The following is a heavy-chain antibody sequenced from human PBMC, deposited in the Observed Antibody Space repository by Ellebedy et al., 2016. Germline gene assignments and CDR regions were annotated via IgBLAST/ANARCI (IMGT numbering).Heavy chain of an antibody. D-gene: IGHD6-19*01. CDR3: ARDVSSSGWYDSLRIDH. J-gene: IGHJ4*02. CDR2: ISYDGSNK. CDR1: GFIFNEHA. V-gene: IGHV3-30*03. Sequence: GGSLRLSXAASGFIFNEHALHWFRQAVGKGLEWVAVISYDGSNKYYGDSVKGRFTISRDNSKKTVDLQMNSPQPEDAAVYYCARDVSSSGWYDSLRIDHWGQGTPVTASP.